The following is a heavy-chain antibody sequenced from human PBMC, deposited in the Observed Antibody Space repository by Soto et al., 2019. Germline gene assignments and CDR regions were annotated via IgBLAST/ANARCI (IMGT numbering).Heavy chain of an antibody. J-gene: IGHJ6*03. V-gene: IGHV1-69*08. CDR3: PRVTGGHDSGGNYMDV. CDR1: GGTLSSYS. Sequence: QVQLVQSGPEVKKPGSSVKVSCKTSGGTLSSYSSSWVRQAPGQGLEWVGRIITFVGKANVAQQFQGRVTITADRSTDTTYMELRRLTSDDTAVYYCPRVTGGHDSGGNYMDVWGTGTTVTVSS. D-gene: IGHD5-12*01. CDR2: IITFVGKA.